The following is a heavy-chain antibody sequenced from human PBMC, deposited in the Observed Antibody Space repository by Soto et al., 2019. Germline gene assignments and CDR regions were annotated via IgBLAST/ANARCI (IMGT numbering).Heavy chain of an antibody. CDR2: IYPSDSDT. CDR3: ARGGVSTRTFDY. Sequence: ESLTISCKGSGYNFAGYWIALVRQMPGKGLELMGIIYPSDSDTRYRPSFQGQVTISADKSISSAYLQWSSLRASDTAMYYCARGGVSTRTFDYWGQGTPVSVS. CDR1: GYNFAGYW. D-gene: IGHD3-3*01. J-gene: IGHJ4*02. V-gene: IGHV5-51*01.